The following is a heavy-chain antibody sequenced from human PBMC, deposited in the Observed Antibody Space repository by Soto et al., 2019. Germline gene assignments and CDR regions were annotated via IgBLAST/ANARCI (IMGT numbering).Heavy chain of an antibody. CDR2: INAGNGNT. CDR1: GYTFTSYA. J-gene: IGHJ4*02. D-gene: IGHD1-26*01. V-gene: IGHV1-3*05. CDR3: ARVLVGATPVDY. Sequence: QVKLVQSGAEEKKPGASVKVSCKASGYTFTSYAMHWVRQAPGQRLEWMGWINAGNGNTKYSQKFQGRVTITRDTSASTADMELSSLRSEDTAVYYCARVLVGATPVDYWGQGTLVTVSS.